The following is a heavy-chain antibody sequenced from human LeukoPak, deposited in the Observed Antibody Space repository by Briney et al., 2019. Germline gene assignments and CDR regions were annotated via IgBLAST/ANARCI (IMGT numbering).Heavy chain of an antibody. J-gene: IGHJ4*02. V-gene: IGHV1-2*02. D-gene: IGHD3-22*01. CDR1: GYTFTVYY. CDR2: INPNSGGT. CDR3: ATEPEKENYYYDSSGYKR. Sequence: GASVKVSCKASGYTFTVYYMHWVRQAPGQGLEWMGWINPNSGGTNYAQKFQGRVTMTRDTSISTAYMELSRLRSDDTAVYYCATEPEKENYYYDSSGYKRWGQGTLVTVSS.